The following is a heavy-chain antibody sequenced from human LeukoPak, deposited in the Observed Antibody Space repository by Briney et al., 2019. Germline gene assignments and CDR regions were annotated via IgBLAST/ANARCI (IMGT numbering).Heavy chain of an antibody. V-gene: IGHV4-34*01. CDR3: ARGPKLYGSGSYGLWYNWFDP. J-gene: IGHJ5*02. Sequence: SETLSLTCAVYGGSFSGYYWSWIRQPPGKGLEWIGGINHSGSTNYNPSLKSRVTISVDTSKNQFSLKLSSVTAADTAVYYCARGPKLYGSGSYGLWYNWFDPWGQRTLVTVSS. CDR1: GGSFSGYY. D-gene: IGHD3-10*01. CDR2: INHSGST.